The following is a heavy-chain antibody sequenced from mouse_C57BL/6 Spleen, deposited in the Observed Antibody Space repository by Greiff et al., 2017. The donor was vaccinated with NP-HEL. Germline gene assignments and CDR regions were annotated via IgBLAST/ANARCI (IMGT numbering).Heavy chain of an antibody. D-gene: IGHD1-1*01. CDR3: ARDGPYYYGSSHWYFDV. CDR1: GFTFSDYY. Sequence: DVKLVESEGGLVQPGSSMKLSCTASGFTFSDYYMAWVRQVPEKGLEWVANINYDGSSTYYLDSLKSRFIISRDTAKNILYLQMSSLKSEDTATYYCARDGPYYYGSSHWYFDVWGTGTTVTVSS. V-gene: IGHV5-16*01. CDR2: INYDGSST. J-gene: IGHJ1*03.